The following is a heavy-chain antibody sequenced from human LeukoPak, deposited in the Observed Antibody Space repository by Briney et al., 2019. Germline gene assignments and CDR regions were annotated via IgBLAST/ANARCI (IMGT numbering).Heavy chain of an antibody. Sequence: ASVKVSCKASGYTFTSYAMHWVRQAPGQRLEWMGWINAGNGNTKYSQEFQGRVTITRDTSASTAYMELGSLRSEDTAVYYCARDQPTVTTGLDYWGQGTLVTVSS. CDR3: ARDQPTVTTGLDY. CDR2: INAGNGNT. J-gene: IGHJ4*02. V-gene: IGHV1-3*01. D-gene: IGHD4-17*01. CDR1: GYTFTSYA.